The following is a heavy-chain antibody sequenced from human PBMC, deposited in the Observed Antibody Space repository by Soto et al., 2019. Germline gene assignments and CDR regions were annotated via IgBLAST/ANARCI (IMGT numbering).Heavy chain of an antibody. CDR1: GYTFTGYY. D-gene: IGHD3-3*01. J-gene: IGHJ6*02. CDR2: IDPNSGGT. V-gene: IGHV1-2*02. Sequence: ASVKVSCKASGYTFTGYYMHWVRQAPGQGLEWMGWIDPNSGGTNYAQKFQGRVTMTRDTSISTAYMELSRLRSDDTAVYYCARGGFLEWLLSYYGMDVWGQGTTVTVSS. CDR3: ARGGFLEWLLSYYGMDV.